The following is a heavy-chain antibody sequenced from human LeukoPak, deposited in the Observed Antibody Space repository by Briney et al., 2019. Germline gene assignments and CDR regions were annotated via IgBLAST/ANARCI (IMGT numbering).Heavy chain of an antibody. D-gene: IGHD3-9*01. Sequence: GGSLRLSCAASGFTFSSYGMHWVRQAPGKGLEWVAFIRYDGSNKYYADSVKGRFTISRDNAKNSLYLQMNSLRAEDTAVYYCAREYYDILTGYYQDYWGQGTLVTVSS. CDR2: IRYDGSNK. V-gene: IGHV3-30*02. CDR3: AREYYDILTGYYQDY. J-gene: IGHJ4*02. CDR1: GFTFSSYG.